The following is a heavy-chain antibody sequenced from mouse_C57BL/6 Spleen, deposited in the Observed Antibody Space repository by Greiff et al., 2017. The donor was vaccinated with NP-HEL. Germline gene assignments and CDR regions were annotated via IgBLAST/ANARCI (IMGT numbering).Heavy chain of an antibody. Sequence: EVQLQQSGPELVKPGASVKISCKASGYTFTDYYMNWVKQSHGKSLEWIGDINPNNGGTSYNQKFKGKATLTVDKSSSTAYMELRSLTSEDSAVYYCARSRRGYYYAMDYWGQGTSVTVSS. J-gene: IGHJ4*01. CDR2: INPNNGGT. V-gene: IGHV1-26*01. CDR3: ARSRRGYYYAMDY. CDR1: GYTFTDYY.